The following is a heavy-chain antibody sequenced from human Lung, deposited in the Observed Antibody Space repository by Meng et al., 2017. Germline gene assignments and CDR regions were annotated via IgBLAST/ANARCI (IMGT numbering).Heavy chain of an antibody. CDR1: GGSFSDYY. D-gene: IGHD4-11*01. J-gene: IGHJ4*02. Sequence: VQLPEWGAVLLKPSETPSLTCVVSGGSFSDYYWSWIRQPPGKGLEWIGEINHSGSTNYNPSLESRATISVDTSQNNLSLKLSSVTAADSAVYYCARGPTTMAHDFDYWGQGTLVTVSS. CDR3: ARGPTTMAHDFDY. V-gene: IGHV4-34*01. CDR2: INHSGST.